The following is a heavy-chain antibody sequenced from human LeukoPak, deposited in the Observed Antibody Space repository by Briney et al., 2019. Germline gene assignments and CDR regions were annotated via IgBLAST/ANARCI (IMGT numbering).Heavy chain of an antibody. Sequence: SETLSLTCTASGGSISSYSWSWIRQPPGKGLEWIGYIFYSGSTNYNPSLRSRVTISGDTSKNQLSLKLSTLTAADTAVYYCARGETMTTVPLGGQGTLVTVSA. V-gene: IGHV4-59*08. CDR3: ARGETMTTVPL. D-gene: IGHD4-17*01. CDR1: GGSISSYS. CDR2: IFYSGST. J-gene: IGHJ4*02.